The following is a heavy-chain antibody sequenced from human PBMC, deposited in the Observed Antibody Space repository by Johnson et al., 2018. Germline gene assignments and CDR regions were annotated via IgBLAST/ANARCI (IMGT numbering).Heavy chain of an antibody. J-gene: IGHJ5*02. V-gene: IGHV3-9*01. Sequence: EVQLVESGGGVVQPGRSLRLSCAASGFTFDDYAMHWVRQAPGKGLEWVSGISWNSGSIGYADSVKGRFTISRDNAKNSLYLQMNSLRAEDTALYYCAKDQIQLWLGVPWFDPWGQGTLVTVSS. D-gene: IGHD5-18*01. CDR3: AKDQIQLWLGVPWFDP. CDR1: GFTFDDYA. CDR2: ISWNSGSI.